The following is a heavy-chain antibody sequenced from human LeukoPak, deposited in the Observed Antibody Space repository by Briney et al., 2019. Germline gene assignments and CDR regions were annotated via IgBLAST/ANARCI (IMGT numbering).Heavy chain of an antibody. CDR2: ITSSSSYA. V-gene: IGHV3-11*06. CDR3: ARVRYYYGSGSYYVPGYYYMDV. CDR1: GFTFSDYY. D-gene: IGHD3-10*01. J-gene: IGHJ6*03. Sequence: GGSLRLSCAASGFTFSDYYMSWVRQAPGKRLEWVSSITSSSSYAFYADSVKGRFTISRDNAKSSLYLQMNSLRAEDTAVYYCARVRYYYGSGSYYVPGYYYMDVWGKGTTVTVSS.